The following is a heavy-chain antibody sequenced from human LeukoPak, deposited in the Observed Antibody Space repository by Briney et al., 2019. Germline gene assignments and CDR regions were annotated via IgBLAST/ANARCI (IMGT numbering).Heavy chain of an antibody. CDR3: ARRGFGELLSCFDY. D-gene: IGHD3-10*01. CDR1: GFTFSSYW. Sequence: GGSLRLSCAASGFTFSSYWMSWVRQAPGKGLEWVANIKQDGSEKYYVDSVKGRFTISRDNAKNSLYLQMNSLRAEDTAVYYCARRGFGELLSCFDYWGQGTPVTVSS. V-gene: IGHV3-7*01. CDR2: IKQDGSEK. J-gene: IGHJ4*02.